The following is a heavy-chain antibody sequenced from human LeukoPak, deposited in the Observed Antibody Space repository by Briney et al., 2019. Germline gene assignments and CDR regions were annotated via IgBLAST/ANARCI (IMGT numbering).Heavy chain of an antibody. V-gene: IGHV3-7*01. D-gene: IGHD3-10*01. CDR3: VSTGSHLDY. J-gene: IGHJ4*02. CDR2: IKQDGSQK. CDR1: GFSFSSYW. Sequence: GGSLRLSCAASGFSFSSYWMTWVRQAPGKGLEWVANIKQDGSQKYYVDSVKGRFTISRDNAKNSLYLQMNSLRAEDTAVYYCVSTGSHLDYWGQGTLVTVSS.